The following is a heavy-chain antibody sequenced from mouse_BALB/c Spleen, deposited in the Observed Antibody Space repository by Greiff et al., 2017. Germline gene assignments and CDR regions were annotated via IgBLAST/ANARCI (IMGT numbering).Heavy chain of an antibody. J-gene: IGHJ4*01. D-gene: IGHD2-1*01. CDR3: ARDDGNFHYAMDY. Sequence: EVQGVESGGGLVQPGGSRKLSCAASGFTFSDYGMAWVRQAPGKGPEWVAFISNLAYSIYYADTVTGRFTISRENAKNTLYLEMSSLRSEDTAMYYCARDDGNFHYAMDYWGQGTSVTVSS. CDR2: ISNLAYSI. V-gene: IGHV5-15*02. CDR1: GFTFSDYG.